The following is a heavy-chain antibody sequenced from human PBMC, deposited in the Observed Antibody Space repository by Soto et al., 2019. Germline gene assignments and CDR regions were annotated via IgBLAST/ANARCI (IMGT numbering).Heavy chain of an antibody. CDR3: ARVNYYDSSGYYHFDY. J-gene: IGHJ4*02. D-gene: IGHD3-22*01. V-gene: IGHV3-21*01. Sequence: GGSLRLSCAASGFTFSSYSMNWVRQAPGKGLEWVSSISSSSSYIYYADSVKGRFTISRDNAKNSLYLQMNSLRAEDTAVYYCARVNYYDSSGYYHFDYWGQGTLVTVSS. CDR1: GFTFSSYS. CDR2: ISSSSSYI.